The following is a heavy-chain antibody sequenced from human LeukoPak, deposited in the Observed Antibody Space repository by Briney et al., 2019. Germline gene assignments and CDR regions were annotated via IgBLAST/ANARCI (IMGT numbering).Heavy chain of an antibody. CDR2: IYTSGST. Sequence: SETLSLTCTVSGGSISSGSYYWSWIRQPAGKGLEWIGRIYTSGSTNYNPSLKSRVTISVDTSKNQFSLKLSSVTAADTAVYYCATYLQYGVDYWGQGTLVTVSS. D-gene: IGHD4-11*01. CDR1: GGSISSGSYY. V-gene: IGHV4-61*02. CDR3: ATYLQYGVDY. J-gene: IGHJ4*02.